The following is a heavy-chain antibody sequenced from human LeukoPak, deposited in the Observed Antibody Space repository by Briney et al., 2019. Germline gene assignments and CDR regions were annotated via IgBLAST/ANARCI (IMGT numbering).Heavy chain of an antibody. CDR3: ARDGEDGYASFDL. Sequence: GGSLRLSCAASGFTFSSFPMHWVRQAPGKGLEWVALISYDGSNKYYADSVKGRFTISRDNSKNTLYLQMNSLRAEDTAVYYCARDGEDGYASFDLWGQGTLVTVSS. D-gene: IGHD5-24*01. CDR2: ISYDGSNK. CDR1: GFTFSSFP. J-gene: IGHJ4*02. V-gene: IGHV3-30-3*01.